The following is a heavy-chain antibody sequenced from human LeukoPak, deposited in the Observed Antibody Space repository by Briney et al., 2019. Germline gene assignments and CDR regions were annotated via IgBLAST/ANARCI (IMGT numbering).Heavy chain of an antibody. CDR3: ARVGQQLAPRYDMDV. CDR1: GYTFTSYY. J-gene: IGHJ6*02. Sequence: GASVKVSCKASGYTFTSYYMHWVRQAPGQGLEWMGIINPSGGSTSYAQKFQGRVTMTRDTSTSTVYMELSSLRSEDTAVYYCARVGQQLAPRYDMDVWGQGTTVTVSS. CDR2: INPSGGST. D-gene: IGHD6-13*01. V-gene: IGHV1-46*01.